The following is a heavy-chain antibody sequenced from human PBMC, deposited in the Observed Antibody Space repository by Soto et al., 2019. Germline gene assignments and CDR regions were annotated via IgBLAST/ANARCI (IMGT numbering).Heavy chain of an antibody. CDR3: TRVGYDFWSGYYPVDY. Sequence: RLSCTASGFTFGDYAMSWVRQAPGKGLEWVGFIRSKAYGGTTEYAASVKGRFTISRDDSKSIAYLQMNSLKTEDTAVYYCTRVGYDFWSGYYPVDYWGQGTLVTVSS. V-gene: IGHV3-49*04. J-gene: IGHJ4*02. CDR2: IRSKAYGGTT. CDR1: GFTFGDYA. D-gene: IGHD3-3*01.